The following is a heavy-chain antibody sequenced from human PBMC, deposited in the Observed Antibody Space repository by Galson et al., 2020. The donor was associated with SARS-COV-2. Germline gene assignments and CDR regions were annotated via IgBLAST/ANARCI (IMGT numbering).Heavy chain of an antibody. CDR2: ISSRSSPI. CDR1: GFQFSRYS. D-gene: IGHD2-15*01. CDR3: TRDCDGTCWLDY. J-gene: IGHJ4*02. V-gene: IGHV3-48*04. Sequence: GGSLRLSCAGSGFQFSRYSMNWVRQAPGKGLEWLAYISSRSSPIMYADSLKGRITVSRDNARNSLYLQIDSLRAEDTAVYYCTRDCDGTCWLDYGSQGTLVTVSS.